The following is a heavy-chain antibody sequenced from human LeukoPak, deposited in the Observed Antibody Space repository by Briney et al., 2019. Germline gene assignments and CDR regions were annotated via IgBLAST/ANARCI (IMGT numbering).Heavy chain of an antibody. CDR1: GFTFSSYS. CDR3: VPSSSAPDFDY. CDR2: ISSSSSYI. D-gene: IGHD6-6*01. Sequence: GGSLRLSCAASGFTFSSYSLNWVRQAPGKGLEWVSSISSSSSYIYYADSVKGRFTISRDNAKNSLYLQMNSLRAEDTAVYYCVPSSSAPDFDYWGQGTLVTVSS. V-gene: IGHV3-21*01. J-gene: IGHJ4*02.